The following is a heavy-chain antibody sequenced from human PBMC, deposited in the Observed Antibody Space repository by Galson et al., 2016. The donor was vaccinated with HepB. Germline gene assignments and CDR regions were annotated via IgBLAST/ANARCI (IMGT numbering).Heavy chain of an antibody. CDR1: GFSVRKHH. Sequence: SLRLSCAASGFSVRKHHMSWVRQAPGKGLEWVSGIGTAGDTNYSGYVRGRRTISRENGKNSFYLHMNNLSAGDTAVYYCARGYCSNTSCREAAYYSFFMAVWGQGTTVTVSS. D-gene: IGHD2-2*01. J-gene: IGHJ6*02. CDR2: IGTAGDT. V-gene: IGHV3-13*01. CDR3: ARGYCSNTSCREAAYYSFFMAV.